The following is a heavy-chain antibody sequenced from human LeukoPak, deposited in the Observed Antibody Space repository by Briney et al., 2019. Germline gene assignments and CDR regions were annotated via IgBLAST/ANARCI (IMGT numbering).Heavy chain of an antibody. Sequence: GGSLRLSCAASGFTFSSYWMSWVRQAPGKGLEWVANIKQDGSEKYYVDSVKGRFTISRDNAKNSLYLQMNSLRAEDTAVYYCATDPTVATIRPYFDYWGQGTLVTVSS. J-gene: IGHJ4*02. CDR2: IKQDGSEK. CDR1: GFTFSSYW. V-gene: IGHV3-7*01. CDR3: ATDPTVATIRPYFDY. D-gene: IGHD5-12*01.